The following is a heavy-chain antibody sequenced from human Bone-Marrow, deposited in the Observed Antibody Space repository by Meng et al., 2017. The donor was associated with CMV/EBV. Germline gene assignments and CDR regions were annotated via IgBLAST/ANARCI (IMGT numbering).Heavy chain of an antibody. D-gene: IGHD6-13*01. J-gene: IGHJ4*02. CDR1: GFTFSSYA. Sequence: GESLKISWASSGFTFSSYAMHWVRQAPGKGLEWVSAISGSGGSKYYADSVKGRFTISRDNSKNTLYLQMNSLRAEDTAVYYCAKDQGAAAGTEVYWGQGTIVTVSS. CDR2: ISGSGGSK. CDR3: AKDQGAAAGTEVY. V-gene: IGHV3-23*01.